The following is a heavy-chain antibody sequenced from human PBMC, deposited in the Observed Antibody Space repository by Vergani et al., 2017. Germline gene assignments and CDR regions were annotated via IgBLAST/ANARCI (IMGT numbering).Heavy chain of an antibody. CDR1: GFTFDDYA. V-gene: IGHV3-9*01. Sequence: VQLVESGGGLVKPGGSLRLSCAASGFTFDDYAMHWVRQAPGKGLEWVSGISWNSGSIGYADSVKGRFTISRDNAKNSLYLQMNSLRAEDTALYYCARGVSRRIPYDSSHYYYGMDVWGQGTTVTVSS. CDR3: ARGVSRRIPYDSSHYYYGMDV. D-gene: IGHD3-22*01. CDR2: ISWNSGSI. J-gene: IGHJ6*02.